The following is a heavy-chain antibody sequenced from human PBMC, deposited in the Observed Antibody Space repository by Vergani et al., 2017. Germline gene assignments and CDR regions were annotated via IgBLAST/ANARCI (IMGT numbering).Heavy chain of an antibody. Sequence: QVQLQESGPGLVKPSETLSLTCTVSGGSISSYYWSWIRQRPGKGLEWIGYIYYSGSTNYNPSLKSRVTISVDTSTNQFSLQLSSVTAADTAVYYCARNPYCGGDCYSDAFDIWGQGTMVTVSS. J-gene: IGHJ3*02. V-gene: IGHV4-59*01. CDR3: ARNPYCGGDCYSDAFDI. CDR2: IYYSGST. CDR1: GGSISSYY. D-gene: IGHD2-21*02.